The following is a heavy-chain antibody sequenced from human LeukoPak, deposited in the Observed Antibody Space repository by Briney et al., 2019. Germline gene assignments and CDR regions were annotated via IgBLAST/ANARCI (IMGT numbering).Heavy chain of an antibody. Sequence: SETLSLTCTVSGGSISSYYWSWIRQPPGKGLEWTGYIYYSGSTNYNPSLKSRVTISVDTSKNQFSLKLSSVTAADTAVYYCTRHYYDYVWGSYTPFGYWGQGTLVTVSS. D-gene: IGHD3-16*01. CDR1: GGSISSYY. CDR2: IYYSGST. V-gene: IGHV4-59*01. CDR3: TRHYYDYVWGSYTPFGY. J-gene: IGHJ4*02.